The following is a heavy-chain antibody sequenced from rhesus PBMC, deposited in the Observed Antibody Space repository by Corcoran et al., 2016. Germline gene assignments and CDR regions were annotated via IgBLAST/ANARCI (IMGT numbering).Heavy chain of an antibody. CDR2: ISGSGGST. CDR3: ARGILPYSGSCDY. V-gene: IGHV4-173*01. Sequence: QVQLQESGPGLVKPSETLSLTCAVSGGSISSHYWSWIRPPPGEGLEWIGRISGSGGSTDYNPSLKSRVTISTDTSKNQFSLNLSSVTAADTAVYYCARGILPYSGSCDYWGQGVLVTVSS. D-gene: IGHD6-25*01. J-gene: IGHJ4*01. CDR1: GGSISSHY.